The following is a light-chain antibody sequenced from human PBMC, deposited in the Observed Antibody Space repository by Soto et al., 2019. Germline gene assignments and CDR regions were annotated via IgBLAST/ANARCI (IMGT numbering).Light chain of an antibody. J-gene: IGKJ2*01. Sequence: DIQMTQSPSTLSASVGDRVTITCRASQSISSWLAWYQQKPGKAPKLLIYKASSLESGVPSRFSGSGSGTEFTLTISSLQPDDFATYYCHQYHSYPYTFGQGPKLEIK. CDR3: HQYHSYPYT. CDR2: KAS. CDR1: QSISSW. V-gene: IGKV1-5*03.